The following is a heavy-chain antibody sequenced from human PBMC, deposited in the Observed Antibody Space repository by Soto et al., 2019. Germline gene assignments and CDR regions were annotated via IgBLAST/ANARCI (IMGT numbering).Heavy chain of an antibody. J-gene: IGHJ4*02. CDR3: AKRSLRRLRFVETH. CDR2: IYHSGST. V-gene: IGHV4-4*02. CDR1: GDSMTNTNW. Sequence: QVQLQESGPGLVKPSGTLSLTCAVSGDSMTNTNWWSWVRQPPGKGLEWIGEIYHSGSTNYNPSLRSRVTMSVDKSKNQFSLNLTSVTAADTAVYYCAKRSLRRLRFVETHWGQGTLVTVS. D-gene: IGHD3-3*01.